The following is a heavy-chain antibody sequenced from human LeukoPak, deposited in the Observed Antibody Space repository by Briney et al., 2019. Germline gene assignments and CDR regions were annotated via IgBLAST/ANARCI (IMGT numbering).Heavy chain of an antibody. CDR1: GGTFSSYA. Sequence: SVKVSCKASGGTFSSYAISWVRQAPGQGLEWMGGIIPIFGTANYAQKFQGRVTITTDESTSTAYMELSSLRSEDTAVYYCARAMSQWRKGDAFDIWGQGTMVSVSS. CDR2: IIPIFGTA. J-gene: IGHJ3*02. CDR3: ARAMSQWRKGDAFDI. V-gene: IGHV1-69*05. D-gene: IGHD6-19*01.